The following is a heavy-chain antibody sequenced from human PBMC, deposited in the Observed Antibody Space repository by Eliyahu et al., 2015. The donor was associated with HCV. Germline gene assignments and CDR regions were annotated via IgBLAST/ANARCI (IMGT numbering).Heavy chain of an antibody. CDR2: IYPWDSDT. V-gene: IGHV5-51*01. D-gene: IGHD2-2*01. CDR1: GYSFTNYW. Sequence: EVQLVQSGAEVKKPGESLKISCKGSGYSFTNYWIGWVRQMPGKGLEWMGIIYPWDSDTRYSPSFQGQVTISADKSISTAYLQWSSLKASDTAMYYCARQSCSTNSCFHPAGYFDYWGQGTLVTVSS. CDR3: ARQSCSTNSCFHPAGYFDY. J-gene: IGHJ4*02.